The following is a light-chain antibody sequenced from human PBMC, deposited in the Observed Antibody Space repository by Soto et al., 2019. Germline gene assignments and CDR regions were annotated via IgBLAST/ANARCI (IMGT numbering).Light chain of an antibody. CDR3: QVWDSSPL. J-gene: IGLJ2*01. CDR2: RDS. CDR1: NIGSKN. V-gene: IGLV3-9*01. Sequence: SYELTQPLSVSVALGQTARITCGGNNIGSKNVHWYQQKPGQAPVLVIYRDSNRPSGIPERFSGSNSGNTATLTISRAQAGDEADYYCQVWDSSPLFGGGTKLTV.